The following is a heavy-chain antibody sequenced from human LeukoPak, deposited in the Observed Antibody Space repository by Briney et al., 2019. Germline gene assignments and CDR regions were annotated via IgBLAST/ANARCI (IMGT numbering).Heavy chain of an antibody. J-gene: IGHJ4*02. CDR3: ARVVTGRYYYDSSGYYHN. CDR2: IIPIFGTA. D-gene: IGHD3-22*01. CDR1: GGTFSSYA. V-gene: IGHV1-69*13. Sequence: ASVKVSCKASGGTFSSYAISWVRQAPGQGLEWMGGIIPIFGTANYAQKFQGRVTITADESTSTAYMELSSLRPEDTAVYYCARVVTGRYYYDSSGYYHNWGQGTLVTVSS.